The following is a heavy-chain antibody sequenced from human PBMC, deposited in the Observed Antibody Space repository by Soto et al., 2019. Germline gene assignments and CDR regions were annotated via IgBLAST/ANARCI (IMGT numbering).Heavy chain of an antibody. V-gene: IGHV1-3*01. CDR2: INDGDGNT. CDR1: GYTFTSYG. CDR3: ARDPNDSSAYYHHYYYGMDV. J-gene: IGHJ6*02. D-gene: IGHD3-22*01. Sequence: ASVKVSCKDSGYTFTSYGIHWVRRAPGQRLEWSGWINDGDGNTKYSEKFQGRVTITRDTSASTAYRELSSLRSEDTAVYYCARDPNDSSAYYHHYYYGMDVWGQGTTVTVSS.